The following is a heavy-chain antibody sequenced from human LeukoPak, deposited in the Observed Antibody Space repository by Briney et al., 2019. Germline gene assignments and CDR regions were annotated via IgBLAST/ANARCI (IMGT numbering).Heavy chain of an antibody. CDR3: ARGYNGSGSYTPYYFDY. V-gene: IGHV4-34*01. CDR1: GGSFSGYY. Sequence: SETLSLTCTVYGGSFSGYYWSWIRQSPGKGLEWIAEINHSGGTNYNPSLKSRVTISVDTSKNQFSLKLTSVTAADTAVYYCARGYNGSGSYTPYYFDYWGQGTLVTVSS. D-gene: IGHD3-10*01. J-gene: IGHJ4*02. CDR2: INHSGGT.